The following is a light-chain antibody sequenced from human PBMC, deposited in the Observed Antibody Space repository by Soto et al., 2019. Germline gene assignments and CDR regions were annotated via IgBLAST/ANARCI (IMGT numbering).Light chain of an antibody. CDR3: VSYTGSNTMV. CDR2: EVS. CDR1: SSNVGAYEY. Sequence: QSALTQPASVSGSPGQSITISCTGTSSNVGAYEYVSWYQQHPGKAPKLMIYEVSNRPSDVSNRFSGSKSGNTASLTISGLQGEDEANYYCVSYTGSNTMVFGGGTKVTVL. J-gene: IGLJ3*02. V-gene: IGLV2-14*01.